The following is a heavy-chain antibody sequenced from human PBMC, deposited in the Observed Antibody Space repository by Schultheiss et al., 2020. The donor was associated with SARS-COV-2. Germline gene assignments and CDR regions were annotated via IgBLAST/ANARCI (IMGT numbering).Heavy chain of an antibody. D-gene: IGHD2-21*02. Sequence: GGSLRLSCAASGFTFSSYAMHWVRQAPGKGLEWVAVISYDGSNKYYADSVKGRFTISRDNSKNTLYLQMNSLRAEDTAVYYCARDSGVVVTAKGDYWGQGTLVTVSS. CDR1: GFTFSSYA. CDR2: ISYDGSNK. J-gene: IGHJ4*02. CDR3: ARDSGVVVTAKGDY. V-gene: IGHV3-30*01.